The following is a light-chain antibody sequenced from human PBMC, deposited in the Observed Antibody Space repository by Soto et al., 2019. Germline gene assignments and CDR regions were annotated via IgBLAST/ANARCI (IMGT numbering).Light chain of an antibody. J-gene: IGLJ3*02. Sequence: QSVLTQPPSASGTPGQRVTISCSGSSSNIGSNPVNWYRQLPGTAPRLLIYSNNQRASGVPDRVSGSKSGTSGSLAISGLQSDDEADYYCVAWDASLFGWVFGGGTKLTVL. CDR2: SNN. V-gene: IGLV1-44*01. CDR3: VAWDASLFGWV. CDR1: SSNIGSNP.